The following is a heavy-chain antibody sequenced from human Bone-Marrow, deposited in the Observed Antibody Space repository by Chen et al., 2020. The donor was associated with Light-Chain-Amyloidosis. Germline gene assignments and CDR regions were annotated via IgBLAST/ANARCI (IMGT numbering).Heavy chain of an antibody. CDR1: GFSLSSKGMR. CDR2: IDWDGDK. V-gene: IGHV2-70*04. CDR3: ARMSFFETSDALDV. J-gene: IGHJ3*01. Sequence: QVTVKESGPALVKPTQTLTLTCTFSGFSLSSKGMRLNWIRQPPGKALEWLARIDWDGDKYYTPSLETRLTISKDPSKNQVVLTMTNMDPVDTATYYCARMSFFETSDALDVWGQGTMITVSS. D-gene: IGHD3-9*01.